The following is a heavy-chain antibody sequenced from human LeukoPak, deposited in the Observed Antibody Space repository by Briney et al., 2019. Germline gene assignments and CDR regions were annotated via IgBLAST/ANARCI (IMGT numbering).Heavy chain of an antibody. V-gene: IGHV3-13*05. D-gene: IGHD4/OR15-4a*01. J-gene: IGHJ4*02. Sequence: GGSLRLSCAASGFTFSSYDMHWVRQATGKGLEWVSAIGTVANPFYPDSVKGRFIISRENAKNSLYLQMNSLRAGDTAVYYCARGRGAYFDYWGQGTLVTVSS. CDR2: IGTVANP. CDR3: ARGRGAYFDY. CDR1: GFTFSSYD.